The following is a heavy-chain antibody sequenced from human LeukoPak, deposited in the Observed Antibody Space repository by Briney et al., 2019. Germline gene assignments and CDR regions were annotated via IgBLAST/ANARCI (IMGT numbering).Heavy chain of an antibody. D-gene: IGHD6-19*01. V-gene: IGHV3-33*06. J-gene: IGHJ4*02. CDR1: GFTFSSYG. CDR2: IWYDGSNK. Sequence: GRSLRLSCAAFGFTFSSYGMHWVRQAPGKGLEWVAVIWYDGSNKYYADSVKGRFTISRDNSKNTLYLQMNSLRAEDTAVYYCAKDRASIAVADFDYWGQGTLVTVSS. CDR3: AKDRASIAVADFDY.